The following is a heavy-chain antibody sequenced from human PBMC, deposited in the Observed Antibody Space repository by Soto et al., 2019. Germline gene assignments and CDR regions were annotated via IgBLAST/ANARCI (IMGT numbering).Heavy chain of an antibody. D-gene: IGHD3-10*01. CDR3: TRDPCSSACSFDI. CDR1: RLPDSSNY. CDR2: IYSGGST. J-gene: IGHJ3*02. V-gene: IGHV3-53*04. Sequence: QPRGPLSLYCAYSRLPDSSNYLSCVRQAPGKGLEWVSVIYSGGSTYYADSVKGRFNISRHNSKNTLYLQMNSLRAEDTAVYYCTRDPCSSACSFDIWGQGSMVTVSS.